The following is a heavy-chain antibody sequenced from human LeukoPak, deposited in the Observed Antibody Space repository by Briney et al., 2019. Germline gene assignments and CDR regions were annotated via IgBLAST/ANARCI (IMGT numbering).Heavy chain of an antibody. CDR1: GYTFTGYY. D-gene: IGHD6-13*01. J-gene: IGHJ4*02. V-gene: IGHV1-2*06. CDR2: INPNSGGT. Sequence: ASVKVSCKASGYTFTGYYMHWVRQAHGQGLEWMGRINPNSGGTNYAQKFQGRVTMTRDTSISTAYMELSRLRSDDTAVYYCSRDSSSWYDYWRQGTLVTVSS. CDR3: SRDSSSWYDY.